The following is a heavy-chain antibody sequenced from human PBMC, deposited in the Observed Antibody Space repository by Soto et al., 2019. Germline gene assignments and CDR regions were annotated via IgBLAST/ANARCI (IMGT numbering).Heavy chain of an antibody. V-gene: IGHV3-33*01. D-gene: IGHD3-22*01. J-gene: IGHJ4*02. Sequence: PGGSLRLSCAASGFTFSSYGMHWVRQAPGKGLEWVAVIWYDGSNKYYADSVKGRFTISRDNSKNTLYLQMNSLRAEDTAVYYCARDMKVYDSSGPDYWGQGTLVTVSS. CDR1: GFTFSSYG. CDR2: IWYDGSNK. CDR3: ARDMKVYDSSGPDY.